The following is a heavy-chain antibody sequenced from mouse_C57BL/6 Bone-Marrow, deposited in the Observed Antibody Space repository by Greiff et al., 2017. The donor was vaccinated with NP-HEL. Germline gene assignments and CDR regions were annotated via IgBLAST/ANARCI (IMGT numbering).Heavy chain of an antibody. D-gene: IGHD1-1*01. CDR2: ISDGGSYT. V-gene: IGHV5-4*01. Sequence: EVMLVESGGGLVKPGGSLKLSCAASGFTFSSYAMSWVRQTPEKRLEWVATISDGGSYTYYPDNVKGRFTISRDNAKNNLYLQMSQLQSEDTAMYYCAREGHYGSSPYYFDYWGQGTTLTVSS. CDR1: GFTFSSYA. J-gene: IGHJ2*01. CDR3: AREGHYGSSPYYFDY.